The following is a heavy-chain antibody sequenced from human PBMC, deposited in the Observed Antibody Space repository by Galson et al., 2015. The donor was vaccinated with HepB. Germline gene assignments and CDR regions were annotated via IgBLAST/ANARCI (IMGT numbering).Heavy chain of an antibody. CDR2: IWYGGSNK. J-gene: IGHJ4*02. CDR3: ARAVFRCSGGSCLQYYFDY. D-gene: IGHD2-15*01. V-gene: IGHV3-33*08. Sequence: SLRLSCAASGFTFSSYGMHWVRQAPGKGLEWVAVIWYGGSNKYYADSVKGRFTISRDNSKNTLYLQMNSLRAEDTAVYYCARAVFRCSGGSCLQYYFDYWGQGTLVTVSS. CDR1: GFTFSSYG.